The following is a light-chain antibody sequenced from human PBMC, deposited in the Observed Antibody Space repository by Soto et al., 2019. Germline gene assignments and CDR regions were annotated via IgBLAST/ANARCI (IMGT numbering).Light chain of an antibody. Sequence: DIQMTQSPSTLSASVGDRVTITCRASQSVSRWLAWYQQKPGKAPKLLIYKASTLESGVPSRFSGSGSGTEITLAISSLKPDDSATYYCQQYNDNWTFGQGTKVDIK. CDR2: KAS. CDR3: QQYNDNWT. V-gene: IGKV1-5*03. J-gene: IGKJ1*01. CDR1: QSVSRW.